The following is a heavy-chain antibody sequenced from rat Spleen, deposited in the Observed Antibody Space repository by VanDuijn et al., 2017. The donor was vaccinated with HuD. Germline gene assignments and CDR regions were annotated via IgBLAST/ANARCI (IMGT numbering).Heavy chain of an antibody. CDR1: GFSFSNYA. Sequence: EVQLVESGGGLVQPGRSLKLPCAASGFSFSNYAMAWVRKAQTKGLEWIAPIITGSDNTYYRGSVKGRFTIFRDDAKNIQYLQMDSLRSEDTATYYCTRHGGLRNWFAYWGQGTLVTVSS. CDR3: TRHGGLRNWFAY. CDR2: IITGSDNT. J-gene: IGHJ3*01. D-gene: IGHD1-11*01. V-gene: IGHV5S13*01.